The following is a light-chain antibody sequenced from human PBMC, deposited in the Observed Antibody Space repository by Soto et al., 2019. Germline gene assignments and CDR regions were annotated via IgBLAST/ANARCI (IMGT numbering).Light chain of an antibody. CDR3: QQYGNSPQT. CDR2: GAS. J-gene: IGKJ1*01. V-gene: IGKV3-20*01. CDR1: QSVSIN. Sequence: EIVMTQSPGTLSVSPGERATLSCRASQSVSINLAWYQQKPGQAPRLLIYGASSRATGIPNRFSGSGSGTDFTLTISRLEPEDFAVYYCQQYGNSPQTFGQGTKVDIK.